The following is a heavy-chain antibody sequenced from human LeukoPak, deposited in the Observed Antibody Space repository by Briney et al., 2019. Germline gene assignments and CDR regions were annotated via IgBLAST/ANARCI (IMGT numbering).Heavy chain of an antibody. CDR1: GFTFSSYS. CDR2: IKQDGSEK. D-gene: IGHD3-3*01. CDR3: ARDREIFGVAPPA. V-gene: IGHV3-7*01. J-gene: IGHJ5*02. Sequence: GGSLRLSCAASGFTFSSYSMNWVRQAPGKGLEWVANIKQDGSEKYYVDSVKGRFTISRDNAKNSLYLQMNSLRAEDTAVYYCARDREIFGVAPPAWGQGTLVTVSS.